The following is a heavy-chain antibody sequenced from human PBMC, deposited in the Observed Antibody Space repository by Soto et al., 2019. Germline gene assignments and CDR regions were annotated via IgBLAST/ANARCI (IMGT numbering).Heavy chain of an antibody. CDR3: ARDHYDFWSGYGYYFDY. V-gene: IGHV1-3*04. J-gene: IGHJ4*02. D-gene: IGHD3-3*01. Sequence: ASVKVSCKASGYTFTSNAMHWVHQAPGQRLEWMGWINTGNGNTKYSQKFQGRVTITRDTSATTAYMELSSLRSEDTAVYYCARDHYDFWSGYGYYFDYWGQGTLVTVSS. CDR2: INTGNGNT. CDR1: GYTFTSNA.